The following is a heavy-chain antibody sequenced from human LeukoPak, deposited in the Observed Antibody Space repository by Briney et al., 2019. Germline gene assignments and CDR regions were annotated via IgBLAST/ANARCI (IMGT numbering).Heavy chain of an antibody. CDR1: GYTFSIYW. Sequence: GSLKISCKGSGYTFSIYWIAWVRQMPGKGLEWMGVVYAGDSDTRYSPSIQGQVTISVDKSINTAYLQWTSLKASDTAMYYCARLGGPGAASDYWGQGTLVTVSS. V-gene: IGHV5-51*01. D-gene: IGHD3-16*01. J-gene: IGHJ4*02. CDR2: VYAGDSDT. CDR3: ARLGGPGAASDY.